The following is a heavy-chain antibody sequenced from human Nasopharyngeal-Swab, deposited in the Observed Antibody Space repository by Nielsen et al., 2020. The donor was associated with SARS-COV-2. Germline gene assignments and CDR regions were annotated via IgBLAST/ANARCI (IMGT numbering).Heavy chain of an antibody. V-gene: IGHV3-23*01. CDR3: ANLPVEIWLQFGAFDI. D-gene: IGHD5-24*01. CDR2: ISGSGGST. Sequence: GGSLRLSCAASGFTFSSYAMSWVRQAPGEGLEWVSAISGSGGSTYYADSVKGRFTISRDNSKNTLYLQMNSLRAEDTAVYYCANLPVEIWLQFGAFDIWGQGTMITVSS. J-gene: IGHJ3*02. CDR1: GFTFSSYA.